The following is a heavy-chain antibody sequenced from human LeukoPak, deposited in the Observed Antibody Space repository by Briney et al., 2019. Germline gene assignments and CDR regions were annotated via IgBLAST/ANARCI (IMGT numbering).Heavy chain of an antibody. CDR3: AKDRRKYCSSTSCPFDY. CDR2: ISGSGGST. CDR1: GFTFSSYA. J-gene: IGHJ4*02. V-gene: IGHV3-23*01. D-gene: IGHD2-2*01. Sequence: GGSLRLSCAASGFTFSSYAMSWVRQAPGKGLEWVSTISGSGGSTYYADSVKGRFTISRGNSKNTLHLQMNSLRAEDTAVYYCAKDRRKYCSSTSCPFDYWGQGTLVTVSS.